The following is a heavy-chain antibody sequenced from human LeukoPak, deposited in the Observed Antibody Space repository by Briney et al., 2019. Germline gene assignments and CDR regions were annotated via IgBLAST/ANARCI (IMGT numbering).Heavy chain of an antibody. CDR1: GYTLTELS. Sequence: ASVKVSCKVSGYTLTELSMHWVRQAPGKGLEWMGGFDPEDGETIYAQKFEGRVTMTEDTSTDTAYMELSSLRSEDTAVYYCARGPVSTHGMDVWGQGTTVTVSS. D-gene: IGHD2-2*01. CDR3: ARGPVSTHGMDV. J-gene: IGHJ6*02. V-gene: IGHV1-24*01. CDR2: FDPEDGET.